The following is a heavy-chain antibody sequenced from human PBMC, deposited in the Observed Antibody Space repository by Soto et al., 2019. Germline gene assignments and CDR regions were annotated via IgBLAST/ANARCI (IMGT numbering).Heavy chain of an antibody. CDR2: IDTDGGGT. D-gene: IGHD2-8*01. J-gene: IGHJ4*02. Sequence: EVQLVESGGGLVQPGGSLRVSCAASGFTLRSHRIHWVRQAPGKGLEWVSRIDTDGGGTSYADSVKGRFTISTDNAKNTVYLQMNGLRAEDTAVYYCGTVFALWGQGTMLTVSS. CDR3: GTVFAL. V-gene: IGHV3-74*01. CDR1: GFTLRSHR.